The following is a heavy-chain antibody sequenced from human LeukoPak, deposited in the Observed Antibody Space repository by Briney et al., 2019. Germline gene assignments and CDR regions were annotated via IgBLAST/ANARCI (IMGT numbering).Heavy chain of an antibody. J-gene: IGHJ4*02. CDR3: ARDHSSSSEDY. CDR1: GSSISSGHY. D-gene: IGHD6-13*01. Sequence: SETLSLTCTVSGSSISSGHYWGWIRQPPGKGLEWIGNIYHSGRTYYNPSLKSRVTVSVDTSKNQFSLKLNSVTAADTAVYYCARDHSSSSEDYWGQGTLVTVSS. V-gene: IGHV4-38-2*02. CDR2: IYHSGRT.